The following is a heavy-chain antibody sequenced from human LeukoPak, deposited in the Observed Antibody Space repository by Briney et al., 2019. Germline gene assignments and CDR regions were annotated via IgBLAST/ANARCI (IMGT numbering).Heavy chain of an antibody. J-gene: IGHJ5*02. Sequence: SETLSLTCTVSGGSISSYYWGWIRQPPGKGLEWIGYIYYSGSTNYNPSLKSRVTISVDTSKNQFSLKLSSVTAADTAVYYCARGAVAGGRWFDPWGQGTLVTVSS. CDR3: ARGAVAGGRWFDP. V-gene: IGHV4-59*01. CDR1: GGSISSYY. D-gene: IGHD6-19*01. CDR2: IYYSGST.